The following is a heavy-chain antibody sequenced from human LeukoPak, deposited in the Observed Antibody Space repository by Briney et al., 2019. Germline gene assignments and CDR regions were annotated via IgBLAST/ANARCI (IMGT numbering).Heavy chain of an antibody. Sequence: SVKVSCKASGGTFSSYAISWVRQAPGQGLEWMGGIIPIFGIANYAQKFQGRVTITADKSTSTAYMELSSLRSEDTAVYYCARGQGYCSGGSCYYNAFDIWGQGTMVTVSS. CDR1: GGTFSSYA. D-gene: IGHD2-15*01. V-gene: IGHV1-69*10. CDR3: ARGQGYCSGGSCYYNAFDI. J-gene: IGHJ3*02. CDR2: IIPIFGIA.